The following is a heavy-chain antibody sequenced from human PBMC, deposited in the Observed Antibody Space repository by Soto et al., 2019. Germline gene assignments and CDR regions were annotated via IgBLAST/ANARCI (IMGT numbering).Heavy chain of an antibody. D-gene: IGHD3-10*01. CDR3: ARGIYYGSGSYYHFDY. CDR2: IYYSGST. V-gene: IGHV4-59*08. CDR1: GGSISSYY. Sequence: QVQLQESGPGLVKPSETLSLTCTVSGGSISSYYWSWIRQPPGKGLEWIGYIYYSGSTNYNPSLWSRVTISVDTSKNQFSLKLSSVTAADTAVYYCARGIYYGSGSYYHFDYWGQGTLVTVSS. J-gene: IGHJ4*02.